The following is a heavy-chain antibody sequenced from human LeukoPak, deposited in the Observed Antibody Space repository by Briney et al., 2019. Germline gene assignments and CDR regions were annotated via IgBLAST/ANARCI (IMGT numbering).Heavy chain of an antibody. D-gene: IGHD2-2*01. CDR2: INPNSGGT. CDR3: ARALGYCSSTSCYEGGSYYYYYGMDV. J-gene: IGHJ6*02. CDR1: GYTFTGYY. V-gene: IGHV1-2*02. Sequence: ASVKVSCKASGYTFTGYYMHWARQAPGQGLEWMGWINPNSGGTNYAQKFQGRVTMTRDTSISTAYMELSRLRSDDTAVYYCARALGYCSSTSCYEGGSYYYYYGMDVWGQGTTVTVSS.